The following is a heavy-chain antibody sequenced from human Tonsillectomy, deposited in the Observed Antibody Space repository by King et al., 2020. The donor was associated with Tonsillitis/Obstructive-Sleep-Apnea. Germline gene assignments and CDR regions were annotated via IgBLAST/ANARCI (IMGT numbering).Heavy chain of an antibody. V-gene: IGHV3-23*04. CDR1: GFTFSSYA. D-gene: IGHD2-2*01. CDR2: ISGSGGST. CDR3: AKDQGIVVVPAAPSPSYDY. J-gene: IGHJ4*02. Sequence: VQLVESGGGLVQPGGSLRLSCAASGFTFSSYAMSWVRQAPGKGLEWVSAISGSGGSTYYADSVKGRFTISRDNSKNTLYLQMNSLRAVDTAVYYCAKDQGIVVVPAAPSPSYDYWGQGTLVTVSS.